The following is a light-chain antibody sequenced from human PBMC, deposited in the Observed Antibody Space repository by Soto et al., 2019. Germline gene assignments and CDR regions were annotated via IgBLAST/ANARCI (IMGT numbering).Light chain of an antibody. CDR1: QSLSSY. Sequence: EITMTECPATLSVSPGYRTTLACLASQSLSSYLAWYQHKPGQAPRLLIYGASTRATGIPARFSGSGSGTEFTLTISSLQSEDFAVYYCPQYNNWPPETFGARSKVDIK. CDR2: GAS. CDR3: PQYNNWPPET. J-gene: IGKJ4*02. V-gene: IGKV3-15*01.